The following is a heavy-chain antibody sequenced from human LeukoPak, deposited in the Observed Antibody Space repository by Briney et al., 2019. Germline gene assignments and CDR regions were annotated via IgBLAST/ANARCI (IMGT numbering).Heavy chain of an antibody. V-gene: IGHV4-59*01. D-gene: IGHD5-24*01. CDR3: ARARMATIRGYYFDY. Sequence: SETLSLTCTVSGGSTSSYYWSWIRQPPGKGLEWIGYIYYSRSTNYNPSLKSRVTISVDTSKNQFSLKLSSVTAADTAVYYCARARMATIRGYYFDYWGQGTLVTVSS. CDR2: IYYSRST. J-gene: IGHJ4*02. CDR1: GGSTSSYY.